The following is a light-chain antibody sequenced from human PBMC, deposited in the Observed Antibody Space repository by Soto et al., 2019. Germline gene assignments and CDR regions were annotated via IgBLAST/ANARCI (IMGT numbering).Light chain of an antibody. CDR1: QSLTSRY. J-gene: IGKJ4*01. CDR2: DAS. Sequence: EIVLTPSPGTLSLSPGERATLSFRAIQSLTSRYLAWYRQKPGQAPRLLIYDASNRATGIPARFSGSGSETDFTLTISSLEPEDSAVYYCQQRSNWPSLTFGGGTKVDNK. V-gene: IGKV3-11*01. CDR3: QQRSNWPSLT.